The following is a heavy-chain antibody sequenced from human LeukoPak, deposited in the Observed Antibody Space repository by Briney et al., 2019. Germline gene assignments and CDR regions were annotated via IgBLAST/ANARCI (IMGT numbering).Heavy chain of an antibody. CDR3: ARVYYDFWSGYD. J-gene: IGHJ4*02. V-gene: IGHV4-59*01. Sequence: PSETLSLTCTVSGGSISSYYWGWIRQPPGKGLEWIGYIYYSGSTNYNPSLKSRVTISVDTSKNQFSLKLSPVTAADTAVYYCARVYYDFWSGYDWGQGTLVTVSS. D-gene: IGHD3-3*01. CDR1: GGSISSYY. CDR2: IYYSGST.